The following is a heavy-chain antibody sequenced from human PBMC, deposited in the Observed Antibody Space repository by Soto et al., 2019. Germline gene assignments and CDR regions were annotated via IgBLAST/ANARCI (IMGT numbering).Heavy chain of an antibody. CDR2: MIPGSGNT. CDR3: ARMAASGSLNWFDP. Sequence: QVQLVQSGAEVKKPGASVKVSCKASGYTFTNYEISWVRQATGQGLEWMGLMIPGSGNTSYAHKFQDRVTMTRNISISTAYMELSSLGSDDTGISECARMAASGSLNWFDPWGQGTLVTVSS. J-gene: IGHJ5*02. V-gene: IGHV1-8*01. CDR1: GYTFTNYE. D-gene: IGHD3-10*01.